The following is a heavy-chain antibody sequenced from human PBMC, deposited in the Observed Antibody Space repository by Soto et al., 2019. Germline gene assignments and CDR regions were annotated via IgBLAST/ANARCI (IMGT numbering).Heavy chain of an antibody. Sequence: QXLSLTCAISGDXVSSNTAAWNWIRSSPSRGLEWLGRTYYRSNWRHDYAVSVKSRITVNPDTSKNHFSLKLNSVTTDDTAVYYCARGVAGSGFDLWGQGTLVTVSS. D-gene: IGHD6-19*01. V-gene: IGHV6-1*01. CDR1: GDXVSSNTAA. CDR3: ARGVAGSGFDL. J-gene: IGHJ4*02. CDR2: TYYRSNWRH.